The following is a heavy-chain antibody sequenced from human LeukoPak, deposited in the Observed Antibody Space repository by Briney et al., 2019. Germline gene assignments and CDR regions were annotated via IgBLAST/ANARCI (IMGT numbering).Heavy chain of an antibody. CDR1: GYSFTSYW. Sequence: GESLKISCQGSGYSFTSYWISWVRQMPGKGLEWMGRIDPSDSYTNYSPSFQGHVTISADKSISTAYLQWSSLKASDTAMYYCVACSSTSCAVGSYYGMDVWGKGTTVTVSS. D-gene: IGHD2-2*01. V-gene: IGHV5-10-1*01. J-gene: IGHJ6*04. CDR3: VACSSTSCAVGSYYGMDV. CDR2: IDPSDSYT.